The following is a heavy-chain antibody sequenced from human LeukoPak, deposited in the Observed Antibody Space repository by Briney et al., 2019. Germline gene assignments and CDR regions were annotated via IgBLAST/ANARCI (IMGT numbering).Heavy chain of an antibody. CDR3: ARAGSRVNYYDSSGYWFLGY. Sequence: GASVEVSCKASGGTFSSYAISWVRQAPGQGLEWMGGIIPIFGTANYAQKFQGRVTITADKSTSTAYMELSSLRSEDTAVYYCARAGSRVNYYDSSGYWFLGYWGQGTLVTVSS. CDR1: GGTFSSYA. D-gene: IGHD3-22*01. CDR2: IIPIFGTA. V-gene: IGHV1-69*06. J-gene: IGHJ4*02.